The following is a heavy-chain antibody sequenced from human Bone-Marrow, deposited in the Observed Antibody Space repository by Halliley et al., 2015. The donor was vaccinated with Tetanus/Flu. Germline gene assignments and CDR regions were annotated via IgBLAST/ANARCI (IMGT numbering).Heavy chain of an antibody. CDR3: ARRTPTVRYYYYGMDV. CDR2: INHGGSP. Sequence: KINHGGSPNSNPSLKSRVPISVAPSKTQFSRKLSSVPAADTAVYYCARRTPTVRYYYYGMDVWGQGTTVTVSS. D-gene: IGHD3-10*01. V-gene: IGHV4-34*01. J-gene: IGHJ6*02.